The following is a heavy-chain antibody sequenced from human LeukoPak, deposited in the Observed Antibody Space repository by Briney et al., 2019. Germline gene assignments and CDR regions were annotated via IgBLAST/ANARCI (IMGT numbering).Heavy chain of an antibody. D-gene: IGHD3-3*01. CDR1: GFTFSSYA. J-gene: IGHJ4*02. Sequence: PGGSLRLSCAASGFTFSSYAMSWVRQAPGKGLEWVSGISGSGGSTYYADSVKGRFTISRDNSRNTLYLQMNSLRAEDTAVYYCAKEIYDFWSGYLFDYWGQGTLVTVSS. V-gene: IGHV3-23*01. CDR2: ISGSGGST. CDR3: AKEIYDFWSGYLFDY.